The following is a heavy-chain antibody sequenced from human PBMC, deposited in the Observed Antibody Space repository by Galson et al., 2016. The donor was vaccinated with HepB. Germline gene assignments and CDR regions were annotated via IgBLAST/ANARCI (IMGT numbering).Heavy chain of an antibody. Sequence: SLRLSCAASGFTFSNYALHWVRQAPGKGLEWVALISYYDGSNKHYADSVKGRFTISRDNSKNTLFLQMSSLSAEDTAVYYFCARWVTSPGLGGNYFDYWGQGTLVTVSS. J-gene: IGHJ4*02. D-gene: IGHD3-16*01. CDR1: GFTFSNYA. V-gene: IGHV3-30*14. CDR2: ISYYDGSNK. CDR3: ARWVTSPGLGGNYFDY.